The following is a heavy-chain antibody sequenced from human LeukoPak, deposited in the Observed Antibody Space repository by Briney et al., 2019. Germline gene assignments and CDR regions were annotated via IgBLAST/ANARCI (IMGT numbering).Heavy chain of an antibody. CDR1: GYTFNNYD. V-gene: IGHV1-8*03. CDR2: MNPNSGNT. CDR3: ASEGYSSGWQGFDP. Sequence: ASVKVSCKASGYTFNNYDINWVRQATGQGLEWMGWMNPNSGNTGYAQKFQGRVTITMDTSRSTAYMELSSLRSEDTAVYYCASEGYSSGWQGFDPWGQGTLVTVSS. D-gene: IGHD6-19*01. J-gene: IGHJ5*02.